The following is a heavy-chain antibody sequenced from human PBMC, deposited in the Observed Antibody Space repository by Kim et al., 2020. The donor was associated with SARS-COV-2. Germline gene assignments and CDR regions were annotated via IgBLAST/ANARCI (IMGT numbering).Heavy chain of an antibody. J-gene: IGHJ3*02. CDR1: GYTFTSYY. CDR2: INPSGGST. V-gene: IGHV1-46*01. D-gene: IGHD5-12*01. CDR3: ARGLWVATIWGDAFDI. Sequence: ASVKVSCKASGYTFTSYYMHWVRQAPGQGLEWMGIINPSGGSTSYAQKFQGRVTMTRDTSTSTVYMELSSLRSEDKAVYYCARGLWVATIWGDAFDIWGQGTMVTVSS.